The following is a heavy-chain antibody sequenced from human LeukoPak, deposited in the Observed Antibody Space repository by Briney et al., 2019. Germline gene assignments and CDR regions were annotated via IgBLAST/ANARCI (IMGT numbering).Heavy chain of an antibody. CDR2: ISSSSSYI. CDR1: GFTFRSYS. J-gene: IGHJ4*02. Sequence: PGGSLRLSCAASGFTFRSYSMNWVRQAPGKGLEWVSSISSSSSYIYYADSVKGRFTISRDNAKNSLYLQMNSLRAEDTAVYYCARDNRGSGWSTFDYWGQGTLVTVSS. D-gene: IGHD6-19*01. CDR3: ARDNRGSGWSTFDY. V-gene: IGHV3-21*01.